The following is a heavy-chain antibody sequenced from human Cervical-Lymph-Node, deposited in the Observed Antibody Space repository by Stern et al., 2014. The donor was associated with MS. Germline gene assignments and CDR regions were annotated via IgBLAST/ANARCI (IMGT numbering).Heavy chain of an antibody. CDR1: GFTFSSYA. V-gene: IGHV3-23*04. CDR2: ISGSGGST. D-gene: IGHD6-19*01. J-gene: IGHJ5*02. Sequence: EVQLVESGGGLVQPGGSLRLSCAASGFTFSSYAMSWVRQAPGKGLEWVSAISGSGGSTCYADSVKGRFTISRDNSKNTLYLQMNSLRAEDTAVYYCAKVAVGSGWSPGWFDPWGQGTLVTVSS. CDR3: AKVAVGSGWSPGWFDP.